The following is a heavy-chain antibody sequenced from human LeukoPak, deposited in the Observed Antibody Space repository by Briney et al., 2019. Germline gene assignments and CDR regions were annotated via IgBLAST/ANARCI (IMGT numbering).Heavy chain of an antibody. CDR1: GFTFTRSS. D-gene: IGHD2-15*01. Sequence: PGGSLRLSCAASGFTFTRSSMSWVRQAPGKGLEWVSSISTTSYIYYAESVKGRFTISRDNAKNSLYLQMNSLRAEDTAVYYCAKRFRYCSGGSCYTGTGANYYYYYMDVWGKGTTVTVSS. V-gene: IGHV3-21*01. CDR2: ISTTSYI. J-gene: IGHJ6*03. CDR3: AKRFRYCSGGSCYTGTGANYYYYYMDV.